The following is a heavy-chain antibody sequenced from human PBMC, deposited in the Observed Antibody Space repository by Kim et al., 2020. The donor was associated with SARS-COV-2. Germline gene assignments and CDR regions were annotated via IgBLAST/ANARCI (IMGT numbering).Heavy chain of an antibody. V-gene: IGHV3-48*02. CDR1: GFTFSSYS. Sequence: GGSLRLSCAASGFTFSSYSMNWVRQAPGKGLEWVSYISSSSSTIYYADSVKGRFTISRDNAKNSLYLQMNSLRDEDTAVYYCARGGNTLWFGELLNYWGQGTLVTVSS. D-gene: IGHD3-10*01. CDR2: ISSSSSTI. CDR3: ARGGNTLWFGELLNY. J-gene: IGHJ4*02.